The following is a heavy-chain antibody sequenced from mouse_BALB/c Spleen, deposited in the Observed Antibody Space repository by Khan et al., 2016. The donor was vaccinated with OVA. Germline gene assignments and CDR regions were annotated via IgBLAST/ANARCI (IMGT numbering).Heavy chain of an antibody. CDR2: INPYNGDS. J-gene: IGHJ3*01. D-gene: IGHD1-2*01. CDR3: ARSGWGGFAY. V-gene: IGHV1-26*01. Sequence: EVQLQQSGPELVKPGDSMKISCKASGYSFTDYTMNWVKQSHGKNLEWIGLINPYNGDSNYNQKFKGKATLTVDKSSSTADMELLSLTSEDSAVFCGARSGWGGFAYWGQGPLVTVSA. CDR1: GYSFTDYT.